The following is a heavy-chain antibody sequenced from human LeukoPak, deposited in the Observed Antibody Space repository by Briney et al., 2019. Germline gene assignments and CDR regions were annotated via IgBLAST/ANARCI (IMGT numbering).Heavy chain of an antibody. CDR3: ARLGSSGLWDYFDY. CDR1: GFTVSSNY. J-gene: IGHJ4*02. D-gene: IGHD3-22*01. CDR2: IYSGGST. V-gene: IGHV3-66*01. Sequence: PGGSLRLSCAASGFTVSSNYMSWVRQAPGKGLEWVSVIYSGGSTYYADSVKGRFTISRDNSKNTLYLQMNSLRAEDTAVYYCARLGSSGLWDYFDYWGQGTLVTVSS.